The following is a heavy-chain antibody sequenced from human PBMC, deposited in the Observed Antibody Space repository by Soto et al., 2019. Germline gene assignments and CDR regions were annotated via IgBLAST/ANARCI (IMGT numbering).Heavy chain of an antibody. CDR3: AHIVVAGLGYYFDY. Sequence: SGPTLVNPTQTLTLTCTFSGFSLSSTRMAVGWIRQPPGKALEWLALIYWDDDKRYSPFLKSRLTITKDTSKNQVVLTMSNMDPVDTVRYYCAHIVVAGLGYYFDYWGQGTLVTVSS. J-gene: IGHJ4*02. CDR2: IYWDDDK. CDR1: GFSLSSTRMA. V-gene: IGHV2-5*02. D-gene: IGHD6-19*01.